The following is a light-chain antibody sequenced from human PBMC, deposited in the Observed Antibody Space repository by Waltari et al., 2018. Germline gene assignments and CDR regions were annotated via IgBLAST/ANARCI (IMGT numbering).Light chain of an antibody. Sequence: IVLTQSPGTLSLSPGERATLSCRARKRFTRNFLAWYQQKPGQAPRLLIFAASSRATGIPDRFSGSGSGTDFTLTITRLEPEDFAVYYCQQYGSSPYTFGQGTNLEIK. J-gene: IGKJ2*01. V-gene: IGKV3-20*01. CDR3: QQYGSSPYT. CDR1: KRFTRNF. CDR2: AAS.